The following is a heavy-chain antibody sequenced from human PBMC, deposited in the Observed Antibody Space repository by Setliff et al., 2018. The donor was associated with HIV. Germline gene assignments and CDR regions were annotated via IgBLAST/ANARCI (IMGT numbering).Heavy chain of an antibody. Sequence: SVKVSCKASGGTFSSYTISWVRQAPGQGLEWMGGIIPILGIANYAQKFQGRVTITADKSTSTAYMELSSLRSEDTAVYYCARAGYDILTGYFNWFDPWGQGTLVTVSS. V-gene: IGHV1-69*10. CDR1: GGTFSSYT. J-gene: IGHJ5*02. CDR3: ARAGYDILTGYFNWFDP. D-gene: IGHD3-9*01. CDR2: IIPILGIA.